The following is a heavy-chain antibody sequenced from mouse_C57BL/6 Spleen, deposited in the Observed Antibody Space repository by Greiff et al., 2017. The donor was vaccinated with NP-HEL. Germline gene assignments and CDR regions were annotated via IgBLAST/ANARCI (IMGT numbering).Heavy chain of an antibody. CDR1: GYTFTSYT. V-gene: IGHV1-4*01. J-gene: IGHJ1*03. CDR2: INPSSGYT. CDR3: ARGYYYGSSDV. D-gene: IGHD1-1*01. Sequence: QVQLQQSGAELARPGASVKMSCKASGYTFTSYTMHWVKQRPGQGLEWIGYINPSSGYTKYTQKFKDKATLTADKSSSTAYMQLSSLTSEDSAVYYCARGYYYGSSDVWGTGTTVTVSS.